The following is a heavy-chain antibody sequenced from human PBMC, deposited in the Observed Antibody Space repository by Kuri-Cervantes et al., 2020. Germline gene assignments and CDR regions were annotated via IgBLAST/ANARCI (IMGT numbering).Heavy chain of an antibody. J-gene: IGHJ6*02. CDR3: AKGATIFGVVNYYCMDV. CDR1: GYTFTGYY. CDR2: INPNSGGT. V-gene: IGHV1-2*02. D-gene: IGHD3-3*01. Sequence: ASVKVSCKASGYTFTGYYMHWVRQAPGQGLEWMGWINPNSGGTNYAQKFQGRVTMTRDTSISTAYMELSRLRSDDTAVYYCAKGATIFGVVNYYCMDVWGQGTLVTVSS.